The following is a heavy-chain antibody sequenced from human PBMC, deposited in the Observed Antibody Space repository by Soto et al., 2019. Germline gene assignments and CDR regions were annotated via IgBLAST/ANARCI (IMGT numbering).Heavy chain of an antibody. V-gene: IGHV1-8*01. J-gene: IGHJ3*02. CDR3: ATEPINSSGWYIGAFDI. Sequence: GASVKVSCKASGYTFTSYDINWVRQATGQGLEWMGWMNPNSGNTGYAQKFQGRVTMTRNTSISTAYMELSSLRSEDMAVYYCATEPINSSGWYIGAFDIWGQGTMVTVSS. CDR2: MNPNSGNT. D-gene: IGHD6-19*01. CDR1: GYTFTSYD.